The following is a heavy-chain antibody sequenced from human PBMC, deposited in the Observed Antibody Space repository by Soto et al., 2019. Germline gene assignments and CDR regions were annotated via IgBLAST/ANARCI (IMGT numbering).Heavy chain of an antibody. V-gene: IGHV1-18*01. CDR3: AGPGAGQYDYYGMDV. Sequence: QVQLVQSGAEVRKPGASVKVSCKASGYTFSTSGMSWLRQAPGQGLEWMGWISTYNGDTNDAPKFQDRVTMTSDTSTGTVKREGGILKFDATAVYSGAGPGAGQYDYYGMDVWAKGPGSPSP. J-gene: IGHJ6*02. CDR2: ISTYNGDT. CDR1: GYTFSTSG. D-gene: IGHD3-10*01.